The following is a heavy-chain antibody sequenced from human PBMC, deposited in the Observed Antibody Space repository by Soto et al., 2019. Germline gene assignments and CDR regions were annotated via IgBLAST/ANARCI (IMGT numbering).Heavy chain of an antibody. V-gene: IGHV1-18*01. CDR2: ISAPNGNT. CDR3: ARGRYGDY. J-gene: IGHJ4*02. Sequence: QVHLVQSGAEVKKPGASVKVSCKASGYTFTSYGITWVRQAPGQGLEWMGWISAPNGNTDYAQKLQVRVIVTRDTSTRTAYMELRSLISDDTAVSYCARGRYGDYWGQGALVTVSS. CDR1: GYTFTSYG. D-gene: IGHD1-1*01.